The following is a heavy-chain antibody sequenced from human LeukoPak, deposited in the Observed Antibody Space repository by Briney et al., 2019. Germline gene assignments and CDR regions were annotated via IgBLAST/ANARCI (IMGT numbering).Heavy chain of an antibody. CDR1: GFTFSSYA. CDR2: ISSNGGST. Sequence: GSLRLSCAASGFTFSSYAMHWVRQAPGKGLEYVSAISSNGGSTYYANSVKGRFTVSRDNSKNTLYLQMGSLRAEDMAVYYCARSGRDGYNFYYYGMDVWGQGTTVTVSS. J-gene: IGHJ6*02. V-gene: IGHV3-64*01. D-gene: IGHD5-24*01. CDR3: ARSGRDGYNFYYYGMDV.